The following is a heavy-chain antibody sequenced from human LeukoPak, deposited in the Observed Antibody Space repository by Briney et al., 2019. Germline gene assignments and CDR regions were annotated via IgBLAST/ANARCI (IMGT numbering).Heavy chain of an antibody. CDR2: INPNSGDT. CDR1: GYTFTDYY. V-gene: IGHV1-2*02. Sequence: ASVKVSCKASGYTFTDYYMHWVRQAPGQGFEWMGWINPNSGDTNYAQKFQGRVTMTRDASISTAHMELSRLRSDDTAVYYCARANFLYCSSTTCLFDYWGQGTLVIVSS. J-gene: IGHJ4*02. CDR3: ARANFLYCSSTTCLFDY. D-gene: IGHD2-2*01.